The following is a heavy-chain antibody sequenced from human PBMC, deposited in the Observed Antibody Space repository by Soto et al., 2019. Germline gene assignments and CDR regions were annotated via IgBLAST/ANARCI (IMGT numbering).Heavy chain of an antibody. CDR3: AREKTKFDY. V-gene: IGHV1-2*02. CDR2: INPNSGGT. J-gene: IGHJ4*02. Sequence: XSLKVSCKTSGYAFTYYYMHWVRQAPGQGLEWMGWINPNSGGTNYAQKFQGRVTMTSDTSISTAYLDLTNLTFDDTAVYYCAREKTKFDYWGQGTLVTVS. CDR1: GYAFTYYY.